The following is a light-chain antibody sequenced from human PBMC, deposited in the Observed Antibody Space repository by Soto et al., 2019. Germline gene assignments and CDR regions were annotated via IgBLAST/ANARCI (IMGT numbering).Light chain of an antibody. CDR1: QTIDNY. J-gene: IGKJ2*01. CDR3: QHTYTCPFA. V-gene: IGKV1-39*01. CDR2: GAS. Sequence: DMQMTQSPSSLSASVGDRVTITCRLSQTIDNYLNWYQHKPGKAPKLLIYGASTLQGGVSSTFTVSASGTDFTLTIYNLQAEDFATYDCQHTYTCPFAVGQGTNLDI.